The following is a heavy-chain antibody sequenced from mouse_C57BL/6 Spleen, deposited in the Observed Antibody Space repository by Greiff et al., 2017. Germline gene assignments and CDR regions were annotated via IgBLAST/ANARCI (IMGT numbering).Heavy chain of an antibody. J-gene: IGHJ2*01. CDR1: GSPFPTSW. D-gene: IGHD4-1*01. V-gene: IGHV1-53*01. CDR2: INPSNGGT. Sequence: QVPLQPPGTALVKPGASVTLSCTASGSPFPTSWLHWVKQRPGQGLEWIGNINPSNGGTNYNEKFKSKATLTVAKSSSTAYMQLSSRTSEDSAVYYCARGELGYFDDWGQGTTLTVSS. CDR3: ARGELGYFDD.